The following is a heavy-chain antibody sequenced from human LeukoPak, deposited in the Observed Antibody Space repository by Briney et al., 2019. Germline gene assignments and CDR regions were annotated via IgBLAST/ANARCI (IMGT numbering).Heavy chain of an antibody. D-gene: IGHD4-23*01. Sequence: SLRLSCAASGFTFDDYAMHWVRQAPGKGLEWVSGITWNSNNIGYADSVKGRFTISRDNAKNSLYLQMNSLRAEDTALYYCAKDMRVGTPFAFDIWGQGTMVTVSS. CDR1: GFTFDDYA. CDR3: AKDMRVGTPFAFDI. V-gene: IGHV3-9*01. CDR2: ITWNSNNI. J-gene: IGHJ3*02.